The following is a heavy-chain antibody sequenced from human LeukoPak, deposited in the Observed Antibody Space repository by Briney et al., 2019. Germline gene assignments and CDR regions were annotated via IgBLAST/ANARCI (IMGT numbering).Heavy chain of an antibody. Sequence: SETLSLTCTVSGVSISSSTYYWGWIRQPPGKGLEWIGSVYYSGSTYYNPSLKSRVTISVDTSKNQFSLKLSSVTAADTAVYYCARHDSSGPYNAFDIWGQGTMVTVSS. CDR3: ARHDSSGPYNAFDI. J-gene: IGHJ3*02. CDR1: GVSISSSTYY. V-gene: IGHV4-39*01. CDR2: VYYSGST. D-gene: IGHD3-22*01.